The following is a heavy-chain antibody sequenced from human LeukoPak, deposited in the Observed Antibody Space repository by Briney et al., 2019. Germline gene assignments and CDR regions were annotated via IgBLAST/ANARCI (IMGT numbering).Heavy chain of an antibody. V-gene: IGHV1-69*13. CDR3: ASLLGHCSGGSCYSIFFQH. J-gene: IGHJ1*01. CDR2: IIPMVGTA. D-gene: IGHD2-15*01. CDR1: GGTFSSYA. Sequence: ASVTVSCKASGGTFSSYAIRWVRQAPGQGREWMGGIIPMVGTANYAQNFQGRVTITPDDSTSTAYMELSSLRSEDTAVYYCASLLGHCSGGSCYSIFFQHWGQGTLVTVSS.